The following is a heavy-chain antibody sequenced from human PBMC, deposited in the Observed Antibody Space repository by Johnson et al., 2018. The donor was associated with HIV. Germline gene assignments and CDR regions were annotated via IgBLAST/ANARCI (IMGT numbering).Heavy chain of an antibody. CDR2: INWNGGST. Sequence: VQLVESGGSVIQPGGSLRLSCAASGFTFDDYGMSWVRQVPGKGLEWVSGINWNGGSTSYVDSVKGRFTISRDNAKNTLYLQMNSLRAEDTAVYYCASPGGDAFDIWGQGTMVTVSS. V-gene: IGHV3-20*04. CDR3: ASPGGDAFDI. CDR1: GFTFDDYG. J-gene: IGHJ3*02. D-gene: IGHD3-10*01.